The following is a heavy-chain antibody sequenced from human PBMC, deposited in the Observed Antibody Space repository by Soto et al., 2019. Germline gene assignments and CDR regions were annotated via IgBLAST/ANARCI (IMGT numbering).Heavy chain of an antibody. J-gene: IGHJ4*02. V-gene: IGHV3-48*02. CDR3: ARDRDAYCSKGICSGPYFDY. Sequence: LRLSCAASGFTFSTYGINWVRQAPGKGLEWISYISDNSSVIYYADAVKGRFTISRDNAKNSLYLQMNSLRDEDTAVYYCARDRDAYCSKGICSGPYFDYWGQGTLVTVSS. CDR1: GFTFSTYG. D-gene: IGHD2-8*01. CDR2: ISDNSSVI.